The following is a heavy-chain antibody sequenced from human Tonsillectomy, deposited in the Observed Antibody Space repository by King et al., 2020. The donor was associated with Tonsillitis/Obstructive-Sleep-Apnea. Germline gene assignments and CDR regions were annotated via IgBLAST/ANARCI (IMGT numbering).Heavy chain of an antibody. CDR1: GGSINNNNHY. V-gene: IGHV4-39*01. D-gene: IGHD1-20*01. J-gene: IGHJ4*02. CDR3: ARHGIIGTKTLDS. Sequence: QLQESGPGVVKPSETLSLTCTVSGGSINNNNHYWGWIRQPPGKGLEWIGSMYYSGITYYNPSLKSRVTISVDTSNNQFSLKLISVTAADTAVYYCARHGIIGTKTLDSWGQGTLVTVSS. CDR2: MYYSGIT.